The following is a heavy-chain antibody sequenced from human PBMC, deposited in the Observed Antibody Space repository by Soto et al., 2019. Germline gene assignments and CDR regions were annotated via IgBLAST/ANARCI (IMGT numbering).Heavy chain of an antibody. J-gene: IGHJ4*02. CDR1: GGSFSGYY. CDR2: INHSGST. D-gene: IGHD2-15*01. Sequence: QVQLQQWGAGLLKPSETLSLTCAVYGGSFSGYYWSWIRQPPGKGLEWIGEINHSGSTNYNPSLKSRVTISVDTSKNHFALKLSSVTAADTAVYYCARGRGGYCSGGSCYSGYWGQGALVTVSS. CDR3: ARGRGGYCSGGSCYSGY. V-gene: IGHV4-34*01.